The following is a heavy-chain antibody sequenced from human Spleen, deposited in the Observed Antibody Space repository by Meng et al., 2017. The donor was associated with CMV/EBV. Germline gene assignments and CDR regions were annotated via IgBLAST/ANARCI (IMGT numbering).Heavy chain of an antibody. CDR1: GFTFSRHG. CDR3: AKGGYSGYDLDY. Sequence: GGSLRLSCAASGFTFSRHGMHWVRQAPGKGLEWVAVIWYDGSNKYYADSVKGRFTISRDNSKNTLYLQMNSLRAEDTAVYYCAKGGYSGYDLDYWGQGTLVTVSS. J-gene: IGHJ4*02. D-gene: IGHD5-12*01. V-gene: IGHV3-33*06. CDR2: IWYDGSNK.